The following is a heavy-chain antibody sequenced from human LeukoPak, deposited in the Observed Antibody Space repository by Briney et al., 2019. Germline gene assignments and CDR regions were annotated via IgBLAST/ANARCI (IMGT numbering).Heavy chain of an antibody. D-gene: IGHD2-2*01. V-gene: IGHV3-30*18. CDR3: AKVDCTSTSCYWYFQH. CDR1: GFTFSSYG. Sequence: GGSLRLSCAASGFTFSSYGMHWVRQAPGKGLEWVAVISYDGSNKYYADSVKGRFTISRDNSKNTPYLQMNSLRAEDTAVYYCAKVDCTSTSCYWYFQHWGQGTLVTVSS. CDR2: ISYDGSNK. J-gene: IGHJ1*01.